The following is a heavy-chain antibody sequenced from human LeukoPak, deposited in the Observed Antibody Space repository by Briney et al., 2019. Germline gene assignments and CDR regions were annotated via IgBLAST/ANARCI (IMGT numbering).Heavy chain of an antibody. V-gene: IGHV3-11*01. CDR2: ISPSSHDI. J-gene: IGHJ4*01. Sequence: GGSLRLSCTVSGFTVSSNSMSWVRQTPGKGLESLAYISPSSHDIYYADSVKGRFTISRDNARTSLYLQMNSLGPDDTALYYCSTDPRLLTYWGHGTLVTVSS. D-gene: IGHD2-8*01. CDR1: GFTVSSNS. CDR3: STDPRLLTY.